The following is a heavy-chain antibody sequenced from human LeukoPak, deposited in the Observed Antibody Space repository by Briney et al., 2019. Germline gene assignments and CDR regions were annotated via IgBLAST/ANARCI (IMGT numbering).Heavy chain of an antibody. Sequence: SETLSLTCTVSGGSVSSGRYYWSWIRQPPGKGLEWLGYIYYSGSTNYNPSLKSRVTISVDTSKNQFSLKLSSVTAADTAVYYCAREAAGYCSGGSCRLFDYWGQGTLVTVSS. CDR1: GGSVSSGRYY. V-gene: IGHV4-61*01. D-gene: IGHD2-15*01. CDR3: AREAAGYCSGGSCRLFDY. J-gene: IGHJ4*02. CDR2: IYYSGST.